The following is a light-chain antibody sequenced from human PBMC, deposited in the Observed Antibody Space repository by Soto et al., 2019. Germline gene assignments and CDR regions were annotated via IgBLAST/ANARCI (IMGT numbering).Light chain of an antibody. Sequence: IVLTQSPATLCLSPWERATLSCRASQSVSSYLAWSQQKPGQPPKLLIEDSSTRATGFPDRFSGSGSGTDFTLTIIRREPEDFAVYYCQQYDISPWTFGQGTKVDIK. V-gene: IGKV3-20*01. CDR3: QQYDISPWT. CDR1: QSVSSY. J-gene: IGKJ1*01. CDR2: DSS.